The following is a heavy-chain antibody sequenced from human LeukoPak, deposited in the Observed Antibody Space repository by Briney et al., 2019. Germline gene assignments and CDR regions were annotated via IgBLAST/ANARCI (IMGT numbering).Heavy chain of an antibody. Sequence: GGSLRLSCAASGFTFDDYAMHWVRQAPGKGLEWVSGFSWNSGSIGYADSVKGRFTISRDNAKNSLYLQMNSLRAEDTALYYCAKDILVGGSYQSPFDYWGQGTLVTVSS. V-gene: IGHV3-9*01. J-gene: IGHJ4*02. CDR3: AKDILVGGSYQSPFDY. D-gene: IGHD1-26*01. CDR2: FSWNSGSI. CDR1: GFTFDDYA.